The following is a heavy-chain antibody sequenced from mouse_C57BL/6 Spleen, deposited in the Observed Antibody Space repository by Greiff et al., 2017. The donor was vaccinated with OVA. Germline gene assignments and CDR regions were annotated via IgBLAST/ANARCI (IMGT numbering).Heavy chain of an antibody. CDR3: ARRGVVTTKGFDY. V-gene: IGHV1-22*01. D-gene: IGHD2-2*01. J-gene: IGHJ2*01. CDR1: GYTFTDYN. Sequence: EVQLQQSGPELVKPGASVKMSCKASGYTFTDYNMHWVKQSHGKSLEWIGYINPNNGGTSSNQKFKGKATLTVNKSSSTAYMELRSLTSEDSAVYYCARRGVVTTKGFDYWGQGTTLTVSS. CDR2: INPNNGGT.